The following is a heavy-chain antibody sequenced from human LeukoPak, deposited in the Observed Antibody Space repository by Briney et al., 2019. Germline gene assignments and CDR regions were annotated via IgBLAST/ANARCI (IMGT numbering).Heavy chain of an antibody. CDR2: IWYVGSNK. J-gene: IGHJ4*02. CDR1: GFTFSSYG. Sequence: GGSLRLSCAASGFTFSSYGMHWVRQAPGKGLAWVAGIWYVGSNKYYADSVKGRFTISRDNSKNTLYLQMNSLRAEDTAVYYCAKGLAVAGREYYFDYWGQGTLVTVSS. V-gene: IGHV3-33*06. CDR3: AKGLAVAGREYYFDY. D-gene: IGHD6-19*01.